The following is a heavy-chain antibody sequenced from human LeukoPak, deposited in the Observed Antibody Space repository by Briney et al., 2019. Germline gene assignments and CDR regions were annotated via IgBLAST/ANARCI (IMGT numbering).Heavy chain of an antibody. V-gene: IGHV4-59*01. D-gene: IGHD2-2*01. CDR3: ARLYHCSSTSCSNPYGMDV. CDR2: IYYSGST. J-gene: IGHJ6*02. Sequence: SETLSLTCTVSGGSISSYYWSWIRQPPGEGLERIGYIYYSGSTNYNPSLKSRVTISVDTSKNQFSLKLSSVTAADTAVYYCARLYHCSSTSCSNPYGMDVWGQGTTVTVSS. CDR1: GGSISSYY.